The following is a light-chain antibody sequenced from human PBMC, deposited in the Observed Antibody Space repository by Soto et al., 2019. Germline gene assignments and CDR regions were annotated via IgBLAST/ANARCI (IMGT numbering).Light chain of an antibody. CDR2: GAS. CDR3: QQYGSSFS. J-gene: IGKJ5*01. Sequence: QSPGTLSLSPGERATLSCRASQSVSSSYLAWYQQKPGQAPRLLIYGASSRATGIPDRFSGSGSGTDFTLTISRLEPEDFAVYYCQQYGSSFSFGQGTRLEIK. V-gene: IGKV3-20*01. CDR1: QSVSSSY.